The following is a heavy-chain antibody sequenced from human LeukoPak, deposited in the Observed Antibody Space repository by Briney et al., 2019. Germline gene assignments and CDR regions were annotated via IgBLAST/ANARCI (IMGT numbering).Heavy chain of an antibody. CDR2: IYYSGST. J-gene: IGHJ3*02. CDR3: ARDHGRSYNYGSDALDI. CDR1: GGSIKGGGFF. V-gene: IGHV4-31*03. Sequence: SQTLSLTCSVSGGSIKGGGFFWNWVRQHPGKGLEWIGHIYYSGSTSYNPSVKSRVTISVDTSKNQFSLKLTSVTAADTAMYYCARDHGRSYNYGSDALDIWGQGTLVIVSA. D-gene: IGHD5-18*01.